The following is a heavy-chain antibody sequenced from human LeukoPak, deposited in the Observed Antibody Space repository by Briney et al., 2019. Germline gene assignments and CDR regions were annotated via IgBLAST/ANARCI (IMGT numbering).Heavy chain of an antibody. CDR1: GGSFSGYY. V-gene: IGHV4-34*01. Sequence: SETLSLTCAVYGGSFSGYYWSWIRQPPGKGLEWIGEINHSGSTNYNPSLKSRVTISVDTSKNQFSLKLSSVTAADTAVYYCARDPLLGYCSSTSCYDEEGYWGQGTLVTVSS. D-gene: IGHD2-2*01. J-gene: IGHJ4*02. CDR3: ARDPLLGYCSSTSCYDEEGY. CDR2: INHSGST.